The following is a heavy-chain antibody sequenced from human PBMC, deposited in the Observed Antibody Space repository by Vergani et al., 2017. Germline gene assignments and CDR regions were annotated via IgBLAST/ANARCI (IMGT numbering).Heavy chain of an antibody. CDR3: TGYDFWSSNEDRSGY. CDR1: GFTFSGSA. D-gene: IGHD3-3*01. V-gene: IGHV3-73*02. CDR2: IRSKANSYAT. J-gene: IGHJ4*02. Sequence: EVQLVESGGGLVQPGGSLKLSCAASGFTFSGSAMHWVRQASGKGLEWVGRIRSKANSYATAYAASVKGRFTISRDDSKNTAYLQMNSLKTEDTAVYYCTGYDFWSSNEDRSGYWGQGTLVTVSS.